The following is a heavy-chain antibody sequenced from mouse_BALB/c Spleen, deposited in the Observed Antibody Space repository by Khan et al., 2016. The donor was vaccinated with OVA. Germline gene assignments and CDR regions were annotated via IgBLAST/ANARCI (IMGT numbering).Heavy chain of an antibody. D-gene: IGHD2-10*01. CDR3: GRAGAYRGNEGWIDY. CDR1: GYTFISYT. CDR2: INPSNGYT. J-gene: IGHJ3*01. V-gene: IGHV1-4*01. Sequence: QVRLQQSGAELARPGASVKMSCKASGYTFISYTIHWIKKRPGQGLEWIGYINPSNGYTNYTQNFEDQATFTTDKSSTTAYLQLSSLTSDDSAVYNGGRAGAYRGNEGWIDYWGQGTLVTVSA.